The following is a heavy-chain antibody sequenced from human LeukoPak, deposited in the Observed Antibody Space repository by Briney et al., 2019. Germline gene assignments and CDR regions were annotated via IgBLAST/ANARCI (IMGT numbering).Heavy chain of an antibody. Sequence: GGSLRLSCVASDFTFSSYWMSWVRQAPGKGLEWVANIKREGSEKYYVDSVKGGFTISRDNAKNSLYLQMNSLRAEDTAVYYCARISVPPDYYYYYMDVWGKGTTVTVSS. CDR2: IKREGSEK. V-gene: IGHV3-7*01. CDR3: ARISVPPDYYYYYMDV. J-gene: IGHJ6*03. CDR1: DFTFSSYW.